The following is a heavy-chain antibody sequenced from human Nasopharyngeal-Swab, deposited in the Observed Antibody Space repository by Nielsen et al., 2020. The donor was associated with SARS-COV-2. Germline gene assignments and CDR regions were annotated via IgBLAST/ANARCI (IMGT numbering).Heavy chain of an antibody. Sequence: SVKVSCKASGGTFSSYAISWVRQAPGQGLEWMGGIIPLFGTANYAQKFQGRVTITADESTSTAYMELSSLRSEDTAVYFCAMTGSTFYFHYYMDVWGKGTTVTVSS. CDR1: GGTFSSYA. J-gene: IGHJ6*03. CDR3: AMTGSTFYFHYYMDV. V-gene: IGHV1-69*13. D-gene: IGHD1-7*01. CDR2: IIPLFGTA.